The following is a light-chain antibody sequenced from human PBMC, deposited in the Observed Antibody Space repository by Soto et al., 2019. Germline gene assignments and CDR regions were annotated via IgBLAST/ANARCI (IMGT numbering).Light chain of an antibody. Sequence: DIQMTQFPSTLSASVGDRVTITCRASQSVGNWLAWFQQKPGKAPKVLIYKASNLETGVPSRFSGSGSGTEFTLTISSLQPDDFATYYCQHYNGSPWTFGQGPKVEIK. CDR1: QSVGNW. CDR2: KAS. V-gene: IGKV1-5*03. J-gene: IGKJ1*01. CDR3: QHYNGSPWT.